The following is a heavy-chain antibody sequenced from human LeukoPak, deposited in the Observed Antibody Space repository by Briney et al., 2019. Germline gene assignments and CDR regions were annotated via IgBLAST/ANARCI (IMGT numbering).Heavy chain of an antibody. V-gene: IGHV3-66*02. CDR1: GFTVSSNY. CDR2: IYSGGST. CDR3: ARGYFGQWWYY. J-gene: IGHJ4*02. Sequence: PGGSLRLSRAASGFTVSSNYMSWVRQAPGKGLEWVSVIYSGGSTYYADSVKGRFTISRDNSKNTLYLQMNSLRAEDTAVYYCARGYFGQWWYYWGQGTLVTVSS. D-gene: IGHD3-9*01.